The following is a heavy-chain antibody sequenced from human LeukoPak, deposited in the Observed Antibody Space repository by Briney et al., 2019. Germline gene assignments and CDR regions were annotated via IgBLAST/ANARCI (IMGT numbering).Heavy chain of an antibody. CDR1: GFNFSIYP. CDR3: AKEQH. V-gene: IGHV3-23*01. J-gene: IGHJ1*01. Sequence: PGGSLRLSCTTSGFNFSIYPMTCVRQAPGKGLEWVSAISGRGGSTYYADSVKGLFTISRDNPKNTLYLQMNSVGVEETHVYYCAKEQHWGQGTLVTVSS. CDR2: ISGRGGST.